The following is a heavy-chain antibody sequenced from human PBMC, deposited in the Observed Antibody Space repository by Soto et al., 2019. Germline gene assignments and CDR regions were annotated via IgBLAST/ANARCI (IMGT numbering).Heavy chain of an antibody. J-gene: IGHJ4*02. V-gene: IGHV4-39*07. CDR1: GDSISNSRFY. CDR2: IYHTGST. Sequence: SETLSLSCSVSGDSISNSRFYWAWIRQPPGEGLEWIGRIYHTGSTYYNPSLKSRVTISVDKSKNQFSLKLSSVTAADTAVYYCARCIAAAGPIDYWGQGTLVTVSS. D-gene: IGHD6-13*01. CDR3: ARCIAAAGPIDY.